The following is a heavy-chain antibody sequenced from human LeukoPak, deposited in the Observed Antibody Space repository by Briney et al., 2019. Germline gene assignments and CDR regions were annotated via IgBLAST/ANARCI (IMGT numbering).Heavy chain of an antibody. V-gene: IGHV1-8*01. CDR1: GYTFTSYD. CDR3: ARLLRKGEWFDP. J-gene: IGHJ5*02. D-gene: IGHD3-10*01. CDR2: MNPNSGNT. Sequence: GASVKVSCKASGYTFTSYDINWVRQATGQGLEWMGWMNPNSGNTGYTQKFQGRVTMTRNTSISTAYMELSSLRSEDTAVYYCARLLRKGEWFDPWGQGTLVTVSS.